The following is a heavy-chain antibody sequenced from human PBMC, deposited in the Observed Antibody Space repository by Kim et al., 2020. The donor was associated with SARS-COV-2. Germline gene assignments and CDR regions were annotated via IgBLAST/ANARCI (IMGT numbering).Heavy chain of an antibody. Sequence: GGSLRLSCAASGFTFSSYGMHWVRQAPGKGLEWVAVIWYDGSNKYYADSVKGRFTISRDNSKNTLYLQMNSLRAEDTAVYYCAKDGAAAGPETWYYYYGMDVWGQGTTVTVSS. CDR2: IWYDGSNK. CDR1: GFTFSSYG. CDR3: AKDGAAAGPETWYYYYGMDV. D-gene: IGHD6-13*01. V-gene: IGHV3-33*06. J-gene: IGHJ6*02.